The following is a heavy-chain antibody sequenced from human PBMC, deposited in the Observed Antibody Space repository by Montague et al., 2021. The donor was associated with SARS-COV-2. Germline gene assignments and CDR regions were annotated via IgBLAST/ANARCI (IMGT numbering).Heavy chain of an antibody. CDR1: GGSINSYY. CDR2: IYYSGGT. J-gene: IGHJ6*02. V-gene: IGHV4-59*01. Sequence: SETLSLTCAVSGGSINSYYWSWIRQPPGKGPEWIGYIYYSGGTIYNPSLKSRVTISIDTSKNQFSLKLNSVTAADTAVYYCAGRPTPSYSSGWYLFYYAMDVWGQGTTVTVSS. D-gene: IGHD6-19*01. CDR3: AGRPTPSYSSGWYLFYYAMDV.